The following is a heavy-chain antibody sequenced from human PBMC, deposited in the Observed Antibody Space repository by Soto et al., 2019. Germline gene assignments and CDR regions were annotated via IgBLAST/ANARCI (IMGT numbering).Heavy chain of an antibody. CDR3: ARLTYYYGSGSYYRRGYYGMDV. D-gene: IGHD3-10*01. CDR2: IYYSGST. J-gene: IGHJ6*02. CDR1: GGSISSGDYY. Sequence: SETLSLTCTVSGGSISSGDYYWSWIRQPPGKGLEWIGYIYYSGSTYYNPSLKSRVTISVDTSKNQFSLKLSSVTAADTAVYYCARLTYYYGSGSYYRRGYYGMDVWGQGTVGTVS. V-gene: IGHV4-30-4*01.